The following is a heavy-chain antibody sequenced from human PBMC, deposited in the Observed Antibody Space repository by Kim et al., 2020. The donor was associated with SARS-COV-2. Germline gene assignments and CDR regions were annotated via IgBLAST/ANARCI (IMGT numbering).Heavy chain of an antibody. D-gene: IGHD6-13*01. J-gene: IGHJ6*02. CDR3: AKLYSSSWLSPSLGWEDV. Sequence: GGSLRLSCAASGFTFSSYAMSWVRQAPGKGLEWVSAISGSGGSTYYADSVKGRFTISRDNSKNTLYLQMNSLRAEDTAVYYCAKLYSSSWLSPSLGWEDVWGQGTTVTVSS. CDR1: GFTFSSYA. V-gene: IGHV3-23*01. CDR2: ISGSGGST.